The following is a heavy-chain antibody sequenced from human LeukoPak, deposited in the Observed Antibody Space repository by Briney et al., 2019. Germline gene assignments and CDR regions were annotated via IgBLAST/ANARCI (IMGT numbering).Heavy chain of an antibody. V-gene: IGHV4-59*01. Sequence: PSETLSLTCTVSGGSISGYYWSWIRQPPGKGPEYIGYIYSSGSTYYSPSLKGRVIISLDTSKNQFSLKLNSVTAADTAMFYCARSNYGYQKPLDYWGQGTLVTVSS. CDR2: IYSSGST. J-gene: IGHJ4*02. CDR3: ARSNYGYQKPLDY. D-gene: IGHD5-24*01. CDR1: GGSISGYY.